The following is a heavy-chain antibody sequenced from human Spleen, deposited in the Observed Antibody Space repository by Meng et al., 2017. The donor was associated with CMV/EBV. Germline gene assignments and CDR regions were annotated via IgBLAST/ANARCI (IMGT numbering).Heavy chain of an antibody. J-gene: IGHJ4*02. CDR2: IYWNDDK. D-gene: IGHD3-3*01. CDR1: VG. Sequence: VGVGWIRQPPGKALEWLALIYWNDDKRYSPSLKSRLTITKDTSKNQVVLTMTNMDPVDTATYYCARQDKDVLRFLEWLSAPFYFDYWGQGTLVTVSS. V-gene: IGHV2-5*01. CDR3: ARQDKDVLRFLEWLSAPFYFDY.